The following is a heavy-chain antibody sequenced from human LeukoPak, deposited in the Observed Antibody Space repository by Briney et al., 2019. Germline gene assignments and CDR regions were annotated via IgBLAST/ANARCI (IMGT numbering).Heavy chain of an antibody. D-gene: IGHD5-18*01. J-gene: IGHJ3*02. V-gene: IGHV1-2*02. Sequence: ASVKVSCKASGYTFTGYYMHLVRQAPGQGLEWMGWINPNSGGTNYAQKFQGRVTMTRDTSISTAYMELSRLRSDDTAVYYCARIQLWLQSSAFDIWGQGTMVTVSS. CDR3: ARIQLWLQSSAFDI. CDR2: INPNSGGT. CDR1: GYTFTGYY.